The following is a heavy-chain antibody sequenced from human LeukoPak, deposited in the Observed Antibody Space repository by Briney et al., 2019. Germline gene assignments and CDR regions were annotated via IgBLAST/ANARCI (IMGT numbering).Heavy chain of an antibody. V-gene: IGHV4-59*12. CDR2: IYYSGST. Sequence: SETLSLTCTVSGGSISSYYWSWIRQPPGKGLEWIGYIYYSGSTNYNPSLKSRVTISVDTSKNQFSLKLSSVTAADTAVYYCARGVPLKVIVVVVAATPGYNWFDPWGQGTLVTVSS. CDR3: ARGVPLKVIVVVVAATPGYNWFDP. D-gene: IGHD2-15*01. CDR1: GGSISSYY. J-gene: IGHJ5*02.